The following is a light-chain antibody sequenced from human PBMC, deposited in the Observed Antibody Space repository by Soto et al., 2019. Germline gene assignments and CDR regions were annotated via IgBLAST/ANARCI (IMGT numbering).Light chain of an antibody. Sequence: QSVLTQPPSVSAAPGQKVTISCSGSSSNIANNYVSWYQQVPGTAPKLLIFDNNKRPSGIPDRFSGSKSGTSATLGITALQTGDEADYYSGTWDSSLSAGVFGTGTKLTVL. CDR1: SSNIANNY. J-gene: IGLJ1*01. CDR3: GTWDSSLSAGV. V-gene: IGLV1-51*01. CDR2: DNN.